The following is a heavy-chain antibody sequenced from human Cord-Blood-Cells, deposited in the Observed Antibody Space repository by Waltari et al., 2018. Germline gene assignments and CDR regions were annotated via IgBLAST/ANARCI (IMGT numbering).Heavy chain of an antibody. J-gene: IGHJ4*02. D-gene: IGHD3-22*01. Sequence: QVQLQESGPGLVKPSETLSLTCTVSGGSISSYYWSWIRQPPGKGMEWIGYIYYSGSTNYNPARKSRVTISVDTSKNQFSLKLRSVTAADTAVYYCARLGWNTYDSSGYYYVDYWGQGTLVTVSS. CDR2: IYYSGST. CDR3: ARLGWNTYDSSGYYYVDY. CDR1: GGSISSYY. V-gene: IGHV4-59*08.